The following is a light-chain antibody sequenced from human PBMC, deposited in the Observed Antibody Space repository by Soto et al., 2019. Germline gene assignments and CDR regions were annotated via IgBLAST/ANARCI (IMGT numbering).Light chain of an antibody. J-gene: IGKJ4*01. CDR2: AAS. CDR1: QDINTY. CDR3: LKLKSLPLT. Sequence: ILLTQSPSSLSASVGDRVTITCRASQDINTYLAWYQQKPGKAPKLLIYAASTLQSGVPSGFSGSGSGTEFPLHLSHLQAEEFATYFCLKLKSLPLTFGGGTKVEIK. V-gene: IGKV1-9*01.